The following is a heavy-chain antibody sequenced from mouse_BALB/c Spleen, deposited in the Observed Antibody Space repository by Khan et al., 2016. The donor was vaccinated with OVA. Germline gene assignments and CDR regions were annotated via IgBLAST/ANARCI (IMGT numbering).Heavy chain of an antibody. D-gene: IGHD2-1*01. CDR2: VNSDGDYT. CDR1: GFTFSTYA. Sequence: EVELVESGGDLVKPGGSLKLSCAASGFTFSTYAMSWVRQTPERRLEWVATVNSDGDYTFYPDNVTGRFTISRDNAKNTLYLQMSSLRSEDTAMYYCARSAYGNFAYWGQGTLVTVSA. V-gene: IGHV5-9-3*01. CDR3: ARSAYGNFAY. J-gene: IGHJ3*01.